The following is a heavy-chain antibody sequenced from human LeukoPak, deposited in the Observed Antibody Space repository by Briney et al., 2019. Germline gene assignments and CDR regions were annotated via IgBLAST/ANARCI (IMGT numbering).Heavy chain of an antibody. CDR1: GYTFTTYF. CDR2: INPSGSST. V-gene: IGHV1-46*01. CDR3: AKDRPNYAPSGDYMDV. D-gene: IGHD2-2*01. Sequence: ASVKVSCKASGYTFTTYFMHWVRQAPGQGLEWMGIINPSGSSTRYAQKFQGRVTMTRDMSTSTVYMELSSLRSEDTAVYYCAKDRPNYAPSGDYMDVWGKGTTVTISS. J-gene: IGHJ6*03.